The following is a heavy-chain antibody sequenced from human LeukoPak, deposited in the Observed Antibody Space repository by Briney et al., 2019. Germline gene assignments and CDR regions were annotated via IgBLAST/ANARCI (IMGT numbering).Heavy chain of an antibody. CDR1: GYSISSGYY. D-gene: IGHD6-13*01. V-gene: IGHV4-38-2*02. J-gene: IGHJ4*02. Sequence: PSETLSLTCTVSGYSISSGYYWGWIRQPPGKGLEWIGSIYHSGSTYYNPSLKSRVTISVDTSKNQFSLKLSSVTAADTAVYYCARTLFGLLYPLTVAAAGSYYFDYWGQGTLVTVSS. CDR2: IYHSGST. CDR3: ARTLFGLLYPLTVAAAGSYYFDY.